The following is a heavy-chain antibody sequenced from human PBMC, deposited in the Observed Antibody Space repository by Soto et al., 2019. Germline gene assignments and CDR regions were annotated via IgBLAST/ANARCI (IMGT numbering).Heavy chain of an antibody. J-gene: IGHJ5*02. CDR1: GFAFDDYV. V-gene: IGHV3-9*01. Sequence: GGSLRLSCAASGFAFDDYVMHWVRQPPGRGLEWVSGITWNGGTIRYVDSVKGRFTISRDNAENSLYLQMNSLRPEDTAVYYCAKGGSAALIAPCGRDNWFDPWGQGTQVTVSS. D-gene: IGHD6-13*01. CDR3: AKGGSAALIAPCGRDNWFDP. CDR2: ITWNGGTI.